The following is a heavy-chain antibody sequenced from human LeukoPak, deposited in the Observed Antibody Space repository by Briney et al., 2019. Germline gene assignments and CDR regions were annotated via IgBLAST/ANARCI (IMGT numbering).Heavy chain of an antibody. J-gene: IGHJ4*02. CDR2: ISGGANYI. D-gene: IGHD3-10*01. CDR1: GLIFSNYY. Sequence: PGGSLRLSCAVSGLIFSNYYMGWVRQAPDKGLEWVSYISGGANYINYADSVKGRFTISRDNAKSSLYLQMNSLRAEDTAVYYCATGSQIREADYWGQGTLVTVSS. CDR3: ATGSQIREADY. V-gene: IGHV3-11*01.